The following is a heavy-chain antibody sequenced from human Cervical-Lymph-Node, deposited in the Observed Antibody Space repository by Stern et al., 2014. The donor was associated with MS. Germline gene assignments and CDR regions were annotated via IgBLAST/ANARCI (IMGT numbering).Heavy chain of an antibody. Sequence: VQLQESGPGLVKPSETLSLTCSVSGVSVSSGVYYWSLIRQPPGKGLEWIGNIHYTGSTNYNPSLKSRITFSLQTSKNQFSVRLSSVTAADTAVYYCARGDFGGTYFDVWGQGARVTVSS. CDR2: IHYTGST. CDR1: GVSVSSGVYY. D-gene: IGHD4/OR15-4a*01. V-gene: IGHV4-61*08. J-gene: IGHJ4*02. CDR3: ARGDFGGTYFDV.